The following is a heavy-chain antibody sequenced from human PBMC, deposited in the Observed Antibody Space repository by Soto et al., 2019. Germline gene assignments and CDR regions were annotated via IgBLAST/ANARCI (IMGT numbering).Heavy chain of an antibody. CDR2: IIPIFGTA. CDR1: GGTFSSYA. Sequence: ASVKVSCKASGGTFSSYAISWVRQAPGQGLEWMGGIIPIFGTANYAQKFQGRVTITADESTSTAYMELSSLRSEDTAVYYCARDRVSPRGYYRMDVWGQGTKVTVYS. V-gene: IGHV1-69*13. J-gene: IGHJ6*02. CDR3: ARDRVSPRGYYRMDV.